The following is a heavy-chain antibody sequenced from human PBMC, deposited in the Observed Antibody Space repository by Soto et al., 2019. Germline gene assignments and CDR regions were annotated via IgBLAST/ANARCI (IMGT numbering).Heavy chain of an antibody. J-gene: IGHJ4*02. CDR2: ISAYNGNT. V-gene: IGHV1-18*01. CDR1: GYTFTSYG. CDR3: ARDLHHYYDYIWGIFGPSTDY. Sequence: QVQLVQSGAEVKKPGASVKVSCKASGYTFTSYGISWVRQAPGQGLEWMGWISAYNGNTNYAQKLQGRVTMTTDTSPSTAYMELRSLRSDDTAVYYCARDLHHYYDYIWGIFGPSTDYWGQGTLVTVSS. D-gene: IGHD3-16*01.